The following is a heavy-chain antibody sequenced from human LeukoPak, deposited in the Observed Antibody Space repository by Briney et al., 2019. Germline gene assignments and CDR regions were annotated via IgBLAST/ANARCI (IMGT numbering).Heavy chain of an antibody. Sequence: GASVKVSCKASGYTFTGYYMHWVRQAPGQGLEWMGRINPNSGGTNYAQKFQGRVTMTRDTSISTAYMELSRLRSDDTAVYYCARDYCSGGSCYFPDYYYYYMDVWGKGTTVTVSS. CDR1: GYTFTGYY. CDR3: ARDYCSGGSCYFPDYYYYYMDV. D-gene: IGHD2-15*01. V-gene: IGHV1-2*06. J-gene: IGHJ6*03. CDR2: INPNSGGT.